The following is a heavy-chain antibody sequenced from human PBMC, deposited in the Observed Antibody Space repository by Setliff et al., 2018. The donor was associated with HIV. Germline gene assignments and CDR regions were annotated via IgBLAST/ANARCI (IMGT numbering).Heavy chain of an antibody. CDR2: SNPNSGDT. CDR1: GYTFTDYS. J-gene: IGHJ6*03. Sequence: ASVKVSCKASGYTFTDYSIHWVRQAPGQGLEWMGWSNPNSGDTKYAQNFQGRVTMTRDTSVSTAYMELSRLTSDDTAVYYCAREREIVGAGNYMDVWGKGTTVTVSS. V-gene: IGHV1-2*02. CDR3: AREREIVGAGNYMDV. D-gene: IGHD1-26*01.